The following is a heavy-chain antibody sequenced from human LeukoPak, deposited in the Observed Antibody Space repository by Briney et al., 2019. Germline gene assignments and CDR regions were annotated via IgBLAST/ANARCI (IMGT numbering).Heavy chain of an antibody. CDR1: GFTFSSYA. D-gene: IGHD2/OR15-2a*01. CDR2: MSGSGGYT. CDR3: AKSNTDHYYMDV. J-gene: IGHJ6*03. Sequence: GGSLRLSCAASGFTFSSYAMSWVRQAPGKGLEWVSAMSGSGGYTNHADSVKGRFTISRGNSKNALHLQMNSLRAEDTAVYYCAKSNTDHYYMDVWGKGTTVTVSS. V-gene: IGHV3-23*01.